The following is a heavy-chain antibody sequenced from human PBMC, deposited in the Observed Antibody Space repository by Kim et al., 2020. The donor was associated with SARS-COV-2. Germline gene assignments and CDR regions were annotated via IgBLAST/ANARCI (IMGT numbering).Heavy chain of an antibody. CDR3: ARLGVVPAASWFDP. Sequence: SETLSPTCTVSGGSISSYYWSWIRQPPGKGLEWIGYIYYSGSTNYNPSLKSRVTISVDTSKNQFSLKLSSVTAADTAVYYCARLGVVPAASWFDPWGQGTLVTVSS. CDR2: IYYSGST. CDR1: GGSISSYY. V-gene: IGHV4-59*08. J-gene: IGHJ5*02. D-gene: IGHD2-2*01.